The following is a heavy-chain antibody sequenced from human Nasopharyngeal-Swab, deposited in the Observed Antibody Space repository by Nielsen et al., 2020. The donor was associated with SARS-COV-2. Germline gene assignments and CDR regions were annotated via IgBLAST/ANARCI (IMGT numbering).Heavy chain of an antibody. V-gene: IGHV3-30*18. CDR3: AKAGWGGRYFDWHKS. D-gene: IGHD3-9*01. CDR1: GFTFSSYG. J-gene: IGHJ5*02. Sequence: GESLKISCAASGFTFSSYGMHWVRQAPGKGLEWVAVISYDGSNKYYADSVKGRFTISRDNSKNTLYLQMNSLRAEDTAVYYCAKAGWGGRYFDWHKSWGQGTLVTVSS. CDR2: ISYDGSNK.